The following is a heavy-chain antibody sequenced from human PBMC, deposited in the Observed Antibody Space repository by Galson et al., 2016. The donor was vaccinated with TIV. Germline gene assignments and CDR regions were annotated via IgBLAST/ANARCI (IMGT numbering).Heavy chain of an antibody. Sequence: SLRLSCAASGFSFSRNAMHWVRQAPGRGLEWVAVISYDGTNRYYAESVKGRLTIPRDNSRNNLYLQMNSGTPEDTALYYCANSTVGENIYYYGMDVWGQGTPVTVSS. D-gene: IGHD1-26*01. V-gene: IGHV3-30-3*01. CDR2: ISYDGTNR. CDR1: GFSFSRNA. CDR3: ANSTVGENIYYYGMDV. J-gene: IGHJ6*02.